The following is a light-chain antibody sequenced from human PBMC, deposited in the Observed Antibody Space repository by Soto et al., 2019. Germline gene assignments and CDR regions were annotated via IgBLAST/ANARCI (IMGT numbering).Light chain of an antibody. V-gene: IGKV3D-20*01. Sequence: GLTQSPATLSLSPGERATLSCGASQSFTSSFIAWYQQKPGLAPRLLIYDVSNRATGIPDRFSGSGSGTDFTLTISRLEPEDFAVYYCQQYGASPLTFGGGTKVEIK. CDR3: QQYGASPLT. J-gene: IGKJ4*01. CDR2: DVS. CDR1: QSFTSSF.